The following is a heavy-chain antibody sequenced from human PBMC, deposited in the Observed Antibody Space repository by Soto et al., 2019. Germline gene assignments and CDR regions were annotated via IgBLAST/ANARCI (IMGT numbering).Heavy chain of an antibody. Sequence: SVKRSRKAFGYTFTCYAMNWVRHAPKQGLEWMGWINTNTGNPTYAQGFTGRFVFSLDTSVSTAYLQICSLKAEDTAVYYCARGSRVRGVITNFNWFDPWGQGTLVTVSS. CDR3: ARGSRVRGVITNFNWFDP. J-gene: IGHJ5*02. D-gene: IGHD3-10*01. CDR1: GYTFTCYA. CDR2: INTNTGNP. V-gene: IGHV7-4-1*01.